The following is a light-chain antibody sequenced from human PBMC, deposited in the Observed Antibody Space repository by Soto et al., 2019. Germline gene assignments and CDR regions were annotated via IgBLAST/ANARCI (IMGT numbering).Light chain of an antibody. CDR2: GAS. V-gene: IGKV3-20*01. J-gene: IGKJ2*01. Sequence: EIVLTQSPGTLSLSPGERATLSCRASQSVSSSHLAWYQQKPGQAPRLLIYGASSRATGIPDRFSGSGSGTDFTLTISRLEPEDFAVYYCQQYNIWPPQYTFGQGTKLEIK. CDR1: QSVSSSH. CDR3: QQYNIWPPQYT.